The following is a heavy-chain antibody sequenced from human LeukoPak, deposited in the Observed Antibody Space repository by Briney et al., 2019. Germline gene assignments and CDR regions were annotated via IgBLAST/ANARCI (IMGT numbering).Heavy chain of an antibody. CDR3: ARRRYYDGSGYLE. CDR1: GDSVSRSDSY. J-gene: IGHJ1*01. D-gene: IGHD3-22*01. CDR2: IYYSGRT. V-gene: IGHV4-39*01. Sequence: SEILSLTCSVSGDSVSRSDSYWDWIRQPPGKGLEWIGTIYYSGRTYYSPSLKSRVTMSVDPSNNQFSLNLRSVTAADTALYYCARRRYYDGSGYLEWGQGTLLSVSS.